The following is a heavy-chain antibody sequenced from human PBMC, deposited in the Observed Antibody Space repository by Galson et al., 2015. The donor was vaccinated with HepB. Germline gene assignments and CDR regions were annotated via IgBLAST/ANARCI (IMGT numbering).Heavy chain of an antibody. V-gene: IGHV3-7*03. D-gene: IGHD1-1*01. J-gene: IGHJ4*02. CDR2: INQDGSEK. CDR1: GFTFTTYW. Sequence: SLRLSCATSGFTFTTYWMAWVRQAPGKGLEWVANINQDGSEKFYVGSVNGRFTISRDNAKNSMYLQTNSLRVEDTAVYYCARVHNPASTVDWIDYWGQGTLVTVS. CDR3: ARVHNPASTVDWIDY.